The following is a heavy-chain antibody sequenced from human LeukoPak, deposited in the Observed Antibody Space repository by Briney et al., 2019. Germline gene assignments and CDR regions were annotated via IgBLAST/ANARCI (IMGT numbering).Heavy chain of an antibody. V-gene: IGHV3-23*01. CDR2: ISGSGGST. Sequence: GGSLRLSCAASGFTFSSYAMSWVRQAPGKGLEWVSAISGSGGSTYYADSVKGRFTISRDNAKNSLYLQMNSLRAEDTAVYYCARDNAATFDYWGQGTLVTVSS. CDR1: GFTFSSYA. CDR3: ARDNAATFDY. D-gene: IGHD2-15*01. J-gene: IGHJ4*02.